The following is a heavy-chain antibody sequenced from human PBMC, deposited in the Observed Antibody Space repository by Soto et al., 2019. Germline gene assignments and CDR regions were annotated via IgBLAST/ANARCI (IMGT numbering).Heavy chain of an antibody. J-gene: IGHJ5*02. D-gene: IGHD2-15*01. Sequence: QITLKESGPTLVKPTQTLTLTCTFSGFSLSTSGVGVGWIRQPPGKALEWLALIYWDDDKRYSPSLKTRISITNDTSKQPVVVTMPIMDPMDTDTSYRARQVRYGSGNGCPNLFAPWGQGTLVTVSS. CDR3: ARQVRYGSGNGCPNLFAP. CDR1: GFSLSTSGVG. CDR2: IYWDDDK. V-gene: IGHV2-5*02.